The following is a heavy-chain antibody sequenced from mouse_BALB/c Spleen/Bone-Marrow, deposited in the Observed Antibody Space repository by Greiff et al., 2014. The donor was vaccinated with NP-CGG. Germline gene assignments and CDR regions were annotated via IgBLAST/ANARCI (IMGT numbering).Heavy chain of an antibody. J-gene: IGHJ4*01. CDR3: ARDTMDY. CDR2: IYPGNVNT. V-gene: IGHV1S56*01. CDR1: GYTFTSYY. Sequence: QVQLQQSGPELVKPGASVRISCKASGYTFTSYYINWGKQRPGQGLEWIGWIYPGNVNTKYNEKFKGNATLTADKSSSTAYMQLSSLTSEDSAVYFCARDTMDYWGQGTSVTVSS.